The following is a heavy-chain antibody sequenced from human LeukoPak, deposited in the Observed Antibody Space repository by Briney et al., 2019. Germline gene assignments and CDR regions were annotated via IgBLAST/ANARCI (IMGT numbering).Heavy chain of an antibody. CDR2: INHSGST. D-gene: IGHD3-9*01. Sequence: PSETLSLTCAVYGGSFSGYYWSWIRQPPGKGLEWIGEINHSGSTNYNPSLKSRVTISVDTSKNQFSLKLSSVTAADTAVYYCARSGFGNYDISPDYWGQGTLVTVSS. J-gene: IGHJ4*02. CDR3: ARSGFGNYDISPDY. V-gene: IGHV4-34*01. CDR1: GGSFSGYY.